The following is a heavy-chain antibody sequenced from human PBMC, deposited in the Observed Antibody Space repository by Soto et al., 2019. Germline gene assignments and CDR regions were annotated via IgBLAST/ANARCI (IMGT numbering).Heavy chain of an antibody. J-gene: IGHJ6*02. V-gene: IGHV3-30*18. CDR2: ISYDGSNK. CDR3: AKSQQQLVLYYYGMDV. D-gene: IGHD6-13*01. Sequence: PGGSLRLSCAASGFTFSSYGMHWVRQAPGKGLEWVAVISYDGSNKYYADSVKGRFTISRDNSKNTLYLQMNSLRAEDTAVYYCAKSQQQLVLYYYGMDVWGQGTTVTVSS. CDR1: GFTFSSYG.